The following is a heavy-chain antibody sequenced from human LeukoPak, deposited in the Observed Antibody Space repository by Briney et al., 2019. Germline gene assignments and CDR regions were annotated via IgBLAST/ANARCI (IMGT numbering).Heavy chain of an antibody. J-gene: IGHJ4*02. Sequence: ASVKVSCKASGYIFTNYYMHWVRQAPGQGLEWMGIINPSGGSTSYAQKFQGRVTMTRDTSTSTVYMELSSLRSEDTAVYFCARDLASSGYYWDWGQGTLVTVSS. CDR2: INPSGGST. V-gene: IGHV1-46*01. CDR3: ARDLASSGYYWD. CDR1: GYIFTNYY. D-gene: IGHD3-22*01.